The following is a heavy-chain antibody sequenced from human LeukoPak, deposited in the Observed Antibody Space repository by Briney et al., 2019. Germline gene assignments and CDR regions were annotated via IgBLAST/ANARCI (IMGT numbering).Heavy chain of an antibody. D-gene: IGHD6-13*01. Sequence: SETLSLTCTVASGSVTSGRYYWTWIRQPPGKGLEWIGHISHSGLVNYNPSLDSRVTISVDRSDNQFSLRLTSVTDADTAVYYCAREAREVVAPGEVWRWGGPRDPTYAYYMDVWGKGTTVIVSS. CDR1: SGSVTSGRYY. CDR2: ISHSGLV. CDR3: AREAREVVAPGEVWRWGGPRDPTYAYYMDV. V-gene: IGHV4-61*01. J-gene: IGHJ6*03.